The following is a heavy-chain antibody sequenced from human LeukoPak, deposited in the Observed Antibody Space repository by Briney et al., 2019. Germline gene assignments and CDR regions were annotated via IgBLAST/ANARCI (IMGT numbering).Heavy chain of an antibody. CDR1: GFTFSSYD. CDR3: ARGRTSGWYRGTDYHGMDV. Sequence: PGGSLRLSCAASGFTFSSYDMHWVRQVIGKGLEWVSGIGPAGDTYYVGSVKGRFTISRENAQNSLYLQMNSLRAGDTAVYYCARGRTSGWYRGTDYHGMDVWGQGTTVIVS. V-gene: IGHV3-13*01. J-gene: IGHJ6*02. D-gene: IGHD6-19*01. CDR2: IGPAGDT.